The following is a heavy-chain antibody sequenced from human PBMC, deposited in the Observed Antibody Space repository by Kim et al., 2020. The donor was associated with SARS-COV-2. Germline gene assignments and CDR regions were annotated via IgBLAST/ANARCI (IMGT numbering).Heavy chain of an antibody. D-gene: IGHD1-26*01. V-gene: IGHV3-30-3*01. Sequence: GGSLRLSCAASGFTFSSYAMHWVRQAPGKGLEWVAVISYDGSNKYYADSVKGRFTISRDNSKNTLYLQMNSLRAEDTAVYYCARGTGGSYSGWFDPGGQG. CDR1: GFTFSSYA. CDR3: ARGTGGSYSGWFDP. J-gene: IGHJ5*02. CDR2: ISYDGSNK.